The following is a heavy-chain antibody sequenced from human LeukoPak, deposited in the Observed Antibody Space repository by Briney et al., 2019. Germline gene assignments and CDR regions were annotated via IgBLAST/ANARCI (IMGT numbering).Heavy chain of an antibody. Sequence: GGSLRLSCAASGFTFDDYGMSWVRQAPGKGLEWVSGINWNGGSTGYADSVKGRFTISRDNAKNSLYLQMNSLRAEDTALYYCARDGVGATTFAFDYWGQGTLVTVSS. V-gene: IGHV3-20*04. CDR2: INWNGGST. J-gene: IGHJ4*02. CDR3: ARDGVGATTFAFDY. D-gene: IGHD1-26*01. CDR1: GFTFDDYG.